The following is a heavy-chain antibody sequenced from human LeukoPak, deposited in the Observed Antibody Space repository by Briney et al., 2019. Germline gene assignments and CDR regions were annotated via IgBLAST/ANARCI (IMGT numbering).Heavy chain of an antibody. J-gene: IGHJ4*02. D-gene: IGHD4-23*01. CDR2: ISGRDDNT. V-gene: IGHV3-23*01. Sequence: GGSLRLSCAASGLTVSSNFMSWVRQAPGKGLEWVSAISGRDDNTYYADSVKGRFTISRDNSKNTLYLQMNSLRAEDTAVYYCAKRSDYSGNWNYFDYWGQGTPVTVSA. CDR1: GLTVSSNF. CDR3: AKRSDYSGNWNYFDY.